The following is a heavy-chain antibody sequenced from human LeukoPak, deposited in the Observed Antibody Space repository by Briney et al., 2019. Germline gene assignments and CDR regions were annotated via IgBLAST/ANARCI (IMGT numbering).Heavy chain of an antibody. D-gene: IGHD3-16*01. J-gene: IGHJ5*02. Sequence: SETLSLTCSVSGASIRSSTHYWAWLRQAPGTGLEWVGSIFYSGDTYYNPSLRSRLTIAVDTSKNQSSLNLASVTASDTGTYFCSRRGTTSSIGWFDPWGQGSPVIVSS. CDR2: IFYSGDT. V-gene: IGHV4-39*01. CDR3: SRRGTTSSIGWFDP. CDR1: GASIRSSTHY.